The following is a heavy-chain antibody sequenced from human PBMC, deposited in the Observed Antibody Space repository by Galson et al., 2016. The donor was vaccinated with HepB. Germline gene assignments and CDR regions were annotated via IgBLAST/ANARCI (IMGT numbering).Heavy chain of an antibody. Sequence: LRLSCAASGFGFSSHWMSWVRQAPGKGLEWLAVISYDGSTKHYADSLRGRFTISRDNSKNTLYLQVNGLRPEDTAVYYCARQQEYRYSYSDYWGQGTLVTVSS. CDR2: ISYDGSTK. D-gene: IGHD2/OR15-2a*01. CDR1: GFGFSSHW. V-gene: IGHV3-30*03. J-gene: IGHJ4*02. CDR3: ARQQEYRYSYSDY.